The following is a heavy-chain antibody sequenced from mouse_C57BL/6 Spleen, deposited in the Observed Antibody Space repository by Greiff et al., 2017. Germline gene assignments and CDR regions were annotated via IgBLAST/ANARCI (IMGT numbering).Heavy chain of an antibody. CDR3: AREEDSSGYVGAMDY. V-gene: IGHV1-82*01. D-gene: IGHD3-2*02. CDR2: IYPGDGDT. CDR1: GYAFSSSW. J-gene: IGHJ4*01. Sequence: QVQLQQSGPELVKPGASVKISCKASGYAFSSSWMNWVKQRPGKGLEWIGRIYPGDGDTNYNGKFKGKATLTADKSSSTAYMQLSSLTSEDSAVYFCAREEDSSGYVGAMDYWGQGTSVTVSS.